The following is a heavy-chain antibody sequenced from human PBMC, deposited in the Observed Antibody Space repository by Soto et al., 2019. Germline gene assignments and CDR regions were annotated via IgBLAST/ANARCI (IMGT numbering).Heavy chain of an antibody. CDR3: GRLEGLATISYYFDY. CDR2: EYYSGST. Sequence: PSETLSLICTVSGGSVSSSSYYWGRVRKPPGKGLERIGSEYYSGSTYYNPSLESRVTISVDRSKNQFSLKLMSLSAADTAVYYCGRLEGLATISYYFDYWGQGSLVTVSS. V-gene: IGHV4-39*01. CDR1: GGSVSSSSYY. J-gene: IGHJ4*02. D-gene: IGHD3-9*01.